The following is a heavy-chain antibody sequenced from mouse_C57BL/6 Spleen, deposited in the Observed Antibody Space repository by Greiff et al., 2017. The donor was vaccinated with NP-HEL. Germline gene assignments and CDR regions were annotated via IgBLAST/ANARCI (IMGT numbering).Heavy chain of an antibody. CDR3: ATSYSGSSYFHCAAMDY. J-gene: IGHJ4*01. D-gene: IGHD1-1*01. V-gene: IGHV1-50*01. CDR2: IDPSDSYT. CDR1: GYTFTSYW. Sequence: VQLQQSGAELVKPGASVKLSCKASGYTFTSYWMQWVKQRPGQGLEWIGEIDPSDSYTNYNQKFKGKATLNVDTSSSTAYMQLSSLTSEDSAVYCWATSYSGSSYFHCAAMDYWGQGTTVTVSS.